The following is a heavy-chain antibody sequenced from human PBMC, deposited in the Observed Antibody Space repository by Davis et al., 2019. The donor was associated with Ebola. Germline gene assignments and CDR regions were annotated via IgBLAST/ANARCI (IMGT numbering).Heavy chain of an antibody. D-gene: IGHD3-16*01. Sequence: GESLKISCAASGFTFSSYGMHWVRQAPGKGLEWVAFIRYDGSSKNYADSVKGRFTISRDNSKNSLYLQMNSLRAEDTAVYYCARDRPLDFFFGDYYGMDVWGQGTTVTVSS. CDR2: IRYDGSSK. CDR1: GFTFSSYG. J-gene: IGHJ6*02. CDR3: ARDRPLDFFFGDYYGMDV. V-gene: IGHV3-30*02.